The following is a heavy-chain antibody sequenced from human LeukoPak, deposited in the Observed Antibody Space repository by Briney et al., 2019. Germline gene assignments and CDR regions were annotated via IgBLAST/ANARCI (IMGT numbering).Heavy chain of an antibody. D-gene: IGHD1-14*01. CDR3: ARDATRGIGGNHDLDF. CDR2: LNPSRGTT. CDR1: GYNFSSYY. V-gene: IGHV1-46*01. Sequence: GASVKLSCKASGYNFSSYYIQWVRQDPGQGLEWMGLLNPSRGTTAYAPKFQGRVTMTRDTSSNTVYMELRGLRSDDTAIFYCARDATRGIGGNHDLDFWGQGSLVTVSS. J-gene: IGHJ4*02.